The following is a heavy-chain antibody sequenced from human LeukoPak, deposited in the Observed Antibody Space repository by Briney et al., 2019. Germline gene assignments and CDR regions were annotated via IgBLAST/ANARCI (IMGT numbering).Heavy chain of an antibody. D-gene: IGHD6-19*01. J-gene: IGHJ2*01. CDR2: ISYDGKTK. V-gene: IGHV3-30*04. Sequence: GRSLRLSCTASGFVFSSYAMHWVRQAPGKGLDWVAVISYDGKTKYHADSVEGRFTISRDNSKNTLYLEMNSLRVEDTAVYYCVRPFCSSGWYGCFDLWGRGTLVTVSS. CDR3: VRPFCSSGWYGCFDL. CDR1: GFVFSSYA.